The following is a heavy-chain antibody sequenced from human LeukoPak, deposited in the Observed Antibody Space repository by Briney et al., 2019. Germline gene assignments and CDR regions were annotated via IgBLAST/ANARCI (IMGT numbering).Heavy chain of an antibody. CDR3: ASPDLWFGELFHYFDY. V-gene: IGHV3-23*01. Sequence: GGSLRLSCAASGFTFSDCAMSWVRQAPGKGLEWVSAISGSGGSTYYADSVKGRFTISRDNSKNTLYLQMNSLRAEDTAVYYCASPDLWFGELFHYFDYWGQGTLVTVSS. CDR1: GFTFSDCA. J-gene: IGHJ4*02. D-gene: IGHD3-10*01. CDR2: ISGSGGST.